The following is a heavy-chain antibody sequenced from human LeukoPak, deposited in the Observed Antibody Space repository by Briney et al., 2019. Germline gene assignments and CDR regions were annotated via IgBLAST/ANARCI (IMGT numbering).Heavy chain of an antibody. J-gene: IGHJ4*02. V-gene: IGHV4-30-2*01. CDR2: IYHSGST. Sequence: SETLSLTCTVSGGSISSGGYYWSWIRQPPGKGLEWIGYIYHSGSTYYNPSLKSRVTISVDRSKNQFSLKLSSVTAADTAVYYCARATIFGVPDYWGQGTLVTVSS. CDR1: GGSISSGGYY. D-gene: IGHD3-3*01. CDR3: ARATIFGVPDY.